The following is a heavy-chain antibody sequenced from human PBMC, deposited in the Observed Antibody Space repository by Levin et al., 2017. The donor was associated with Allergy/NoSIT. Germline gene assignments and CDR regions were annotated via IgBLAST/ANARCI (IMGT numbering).Heavy chain of an antibody. CDR1: GFTFSDHY. CDR2: IKNKANSYTT. V-gene: IGHV3-72*01. D-gene: IGHD6-25*01. J-gene: IGHJ6*03. CDR3: VRVSRGYEYFYMNV. Sequence: GGSLRLSCEASGFTFSDHYLDWVRQAPGKGLEWVGRIKNKANSYTTLYAASVRDSFTISRDDSKNSLYLQMRSLRTEDTAVYFCVRVSRGYEYFYMNVWGKGTTVTVSS.